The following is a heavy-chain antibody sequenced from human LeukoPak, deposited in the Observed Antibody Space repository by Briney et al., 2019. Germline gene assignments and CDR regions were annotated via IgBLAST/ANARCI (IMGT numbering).Heavy chain of an antibody. CDR2: ISSSGSAM. CDR1: GFTLSSYA. CDR3: ARVKYSYSQWFDP. D-gene: IGHD3-10*01. J-gene: IGHJ5*02. Sequence: GGSLRLSCAASGFTLSSYAMSWVRQGPGKGLEWVSYISSSGSAMYYADSVEGRFTISRDNANNSLYLQMNSLRAEDTAVYYCARVKYSYSQWFDPWGQGTLVTVSS. V-gene: IGHV3-48*04.